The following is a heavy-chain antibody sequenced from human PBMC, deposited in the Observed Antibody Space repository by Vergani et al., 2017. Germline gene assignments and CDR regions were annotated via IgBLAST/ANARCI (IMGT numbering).Heavy chain of an antibody. CDR3: ATSMSGELLYLYWFDP. Sequence: QVQLVQSGAEVKKPGASVKVSCKVSGYTLTELSMHWVRQAPGKGLEWMGGFDPEDGETIYAQKFQGRVTMTEDTSTDTAYMELSSLRSEDTAVYYCATSMSGELLYLYWFDPWGQGTLVTVSS. D-gene: IGHD3-10*01. CDR2: FDPEDGET. J-gene: IGHJ5*02. V-gene: IGHV1-24*01. CDR1: GYTLTELS.